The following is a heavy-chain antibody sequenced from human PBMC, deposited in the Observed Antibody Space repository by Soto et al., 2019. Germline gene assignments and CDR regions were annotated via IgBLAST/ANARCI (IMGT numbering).Heavy chain of an antibody. D-gene: IGHD3-22*01. CDR1: GGTFSSYA. Sequence: SVKVSCKASGGTFSSYAISWVLQAPGQGLEWMGGIIPIFGTANYAQKFQGRVTITADESTSTAYMELSSLRSEDTAVYYCARADSSGYYVEGAFDIWGQGTMVTVSS. J-gene: IGHJ3*02. CDR3: ARADSSGYYVEGAFDI. CDR2: IIPIFGTA. V-gene: IGHV1-69*13.